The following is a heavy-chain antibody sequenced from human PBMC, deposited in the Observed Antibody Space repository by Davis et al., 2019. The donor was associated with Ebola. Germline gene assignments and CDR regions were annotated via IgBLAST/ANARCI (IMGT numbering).Heavy chain of an antibody. J-gene: IGHJ4*02. CDR1: GYIFTSYG. Sequence: ASVTVSCKASGYIFTSYGINWIRPAPGQGLEWMGWIGIYNLKTHYAQKFQGRVSLTTDTTSTAYMELRSLTSDDTAVYYCARGSENYCIGTTCYLSEADFWGQGTQVTVS. CDR2: IGIYNLKT. V-gene: IGHV1-18*01. CDR3: ARGSENYCIGTTCYLSEADF. D-gene: IGHD2-2*01.